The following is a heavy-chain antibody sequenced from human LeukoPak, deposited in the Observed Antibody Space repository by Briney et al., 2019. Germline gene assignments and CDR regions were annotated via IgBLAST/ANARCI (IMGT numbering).Heavy chain of an antibody. J-gene: IGHJ6*03. V-gene: IGHV4-39*07. D-gene: IGHD3-10*01. CDR1: GGSISSSSYY. CDR2: IYYSGST. CDR3: ARVATSRFMVRGVQYYYYYYMDV. Sequence: SETLSLTCTVSGGSISSSSYYWGWIRQPPGKGLEWIGSIYYSGSTYYNPSLKSRVTMSVDTSKNQFSLKLSSVTAADTAVYYCARVATSRFMVRGVQYYYYYYMDVWGKGTTVTISS.